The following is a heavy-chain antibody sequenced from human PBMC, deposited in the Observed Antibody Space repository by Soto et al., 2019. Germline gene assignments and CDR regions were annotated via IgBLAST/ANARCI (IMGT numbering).Heavy chain of an antibody. CDR2: ISYDGSNK. CDR3: ARGDHSFLWGFGEGKDYFDY. J-gene: IGHJ4*02. D-gene: IGHD3-10*01. V-gene: IGHV3-30-3*01. Sequence: GGSLRLSCAASGFTFSSYAMHWVRQAPGKGLEWVAVISYDGSNKYYADSVKGRFTISRDNSKNTLYLQMNSLRAEDTAVYYCARGDHSFLWGFGEGKDYFDYWGQGTLVTVSS. CDR1: GFTFSSYA.